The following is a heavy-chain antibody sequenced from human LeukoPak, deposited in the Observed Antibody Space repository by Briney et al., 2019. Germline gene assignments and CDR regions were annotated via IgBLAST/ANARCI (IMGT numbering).Heavy chain of an antibody. D-gene: IGHD3-22*01. CDR2: INPSGGST. CDR3: ASDQSSGYSSFDY. CDR1: GYTFTSYY. Sequence: ASVKVSCKASGYTFTSYYIHWVRQAPGQGLEWMGIINPSGGSTSYAQKFQGRVTMTRDTSTSTVYMELSSLRSEDTAVYYCASDQSSGYSSFDYWGQGTLVTVSS. J-gene: IGHJ4*02. V-gene: IGHV1-46*01.